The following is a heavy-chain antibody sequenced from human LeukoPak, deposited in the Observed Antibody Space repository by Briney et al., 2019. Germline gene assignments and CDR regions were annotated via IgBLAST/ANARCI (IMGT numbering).Heavy chain of an antibody. CDR2: IYTSGST. CDR3: ARNNGSPKPLYYYYYYMDV. Sequence: PSETLSLTCTVSGGSISSGSYYWSWIRQPAGKGLEWIGRIYTSGSTNYNPSLKSRVTISVDTSKNQFSLKLSSVTAADTAVYYCARNNGSPKPLYYYYYYMDVWGKGTTVTVSS. V-gene: IGHV4-61*02. CDR1: GGSISSGSYY. D-gene: IGHD1-26*01. J-gene: IGHJ6*03.